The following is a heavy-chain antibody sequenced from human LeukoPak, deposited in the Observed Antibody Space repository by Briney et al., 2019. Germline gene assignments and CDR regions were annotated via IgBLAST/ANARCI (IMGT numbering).Heavy chain of an antibody. V-gene: IGHV4-59*06. Sequence: PSETLSLTCTVSGGSISSYYWSWIRQHPGKGLEWIGYIYYSGSTYYNPSLKSRVTISVDTSKNQFSLKLSSVTAADTAVYYCARVHYDSSGYRPGYFDYWGQGTLVTVTS. J-gene: IGHJ4*02. CDR3: ARVHYDSSGYRPGYFDY. CDR2: IYYSGST. D-gene: IGHD3-22*01. CDR1: GGSISSYY.